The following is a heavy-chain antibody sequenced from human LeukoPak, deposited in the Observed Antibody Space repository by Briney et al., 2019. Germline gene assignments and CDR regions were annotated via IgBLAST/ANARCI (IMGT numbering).Heavy chain of an antibody. CDR1: GYTFTSYD. CDR2: MNPNSGNT. V-gene: IGHV1-8*01. D-gene: IGHD3-22*01. CDR3: ARLNYDTDAFDI. Sequence: GASVKVSCKASGYTFTSYDINWVRQATGQGLEWVGWMNPNSGNTGYAQKFQGRVTMTRNTSISTAYMELSSLRSEDTAVYYCARLNYDTDAFDIWGQGTMVTVSS. J-gene: IGHJ3*02.